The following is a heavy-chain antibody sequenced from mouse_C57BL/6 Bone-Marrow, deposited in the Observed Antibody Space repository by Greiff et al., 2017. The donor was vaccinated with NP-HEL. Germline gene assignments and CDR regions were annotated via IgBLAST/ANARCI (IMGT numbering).Heavy chain of an antibody. Sequence: VMLVESGAELVRPGTSVKVSCKASGYAFTNYLIEWVKQRPGQGLEWIGVINPGSGGTNYNEKFKGKATLTADKSYSTAYMQLSSLTSEDSAVYFCARGYGSPYWGQGTTLTVSS. CDR3: ARGYGSPY. D-gene: IGHD1-1*01. J-gene: IGHJ2*01. CDR1: GYAFTNYL. CDR2: INPGSGGT. V-gene: IGHV1-54*01.